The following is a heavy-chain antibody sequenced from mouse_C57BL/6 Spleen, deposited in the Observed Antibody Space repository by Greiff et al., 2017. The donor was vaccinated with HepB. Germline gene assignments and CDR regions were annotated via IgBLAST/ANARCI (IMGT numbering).Heavy chain of an antibody. V-gene: IGHV1-50*01. CDR1: GYTFTSYW. CDR3: ARSFCYYRSSQYYFDY. J-gene: IGHJ2*01. Sequence: QVQLQQPGAELVKPGASVKLSCKASGYTFTSYWMQWVKQRPGQGLEWIGEIDPSDSYTNYNQKFKGKATLTVDTSTSTAYLQLSSLTSEDSAVYYCARSFCYYRSSQYYFDYWGQGTTLTVSS. CDR2: IDPSDSYT. D-gene: IGHD1-1*01.